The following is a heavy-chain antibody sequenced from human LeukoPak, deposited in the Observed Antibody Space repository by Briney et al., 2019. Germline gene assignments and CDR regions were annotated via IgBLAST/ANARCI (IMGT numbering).Heavy chain of an antibody. Sequence: PSETLSLTCAVYGGSFSGYYWGWIRQPPGKGLEWIGNIFHRGGTYYNPSLKSRVTISIDTSKNQFSLKLISVTAADTAVYYCARDPALQEHCSAGSCYFFDYWGQGALVTVSS. CDR2: IFHRGGT. CDR3: ARDPALQEHCSAGSCYFFDY. D-gene: IGHD2-15*01. V-gene: IGHV4-34*12. J-gene: IGHJ4*02. CDR1: GGSFSGYY.